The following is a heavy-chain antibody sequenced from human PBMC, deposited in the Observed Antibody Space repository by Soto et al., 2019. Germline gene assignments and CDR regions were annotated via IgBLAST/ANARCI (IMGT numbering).Heavy chain of an antibody. CDR2: IYYSGST. CDR3: AGVWAGAIDI. J-gene: IGHJ3*02. D-gene: IGHD1-26*01. CDR1: GGSISSYY. V-gene: IGHV4-59*01. Sequence: SETLSLTCTVSGGSISSYYWSWIRQPPGKGLEWIGYIYYSGSTNYNPSLKSRVTISVDTSKNQFSLKLSSVTAADTAVYYCAGVWAGAIDIRCQRTMLTVSS.